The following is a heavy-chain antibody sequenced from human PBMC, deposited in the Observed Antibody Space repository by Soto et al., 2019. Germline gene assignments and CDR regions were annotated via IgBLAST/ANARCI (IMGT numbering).Heavy chain of an antibody. Sequence: GGSLRLSCAASGFTFSSYSMNWVRQAPGKGLEWVSYISTSTSTIYYADSVKGRFTISRDNARNSLYLQMNSLRDEDTAVYYCASGLWSGYSPFFWGQGTLVTVSS. V-gene: IGHV3-48*02. D-gene: IGHD3-3*01. CDR1: GFTFSSYS. J-gene: IGHJ4*02. CDR2: ISTSTSTI. CDR3: ASGLWSGYSPFF.